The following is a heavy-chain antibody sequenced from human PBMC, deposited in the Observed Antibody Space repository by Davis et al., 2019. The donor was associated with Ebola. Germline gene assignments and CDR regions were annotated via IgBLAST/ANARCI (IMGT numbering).Heavy chain of an antibody. CDR3: AKDGKIAVAGTYYYYGMDV. CDR1: GFTFTSAW. D-gene: IGHD6-19*01. CDR2: ISGSGGST. V-gene: IGHV3-23*01. Sequence: GESLKISCVASGFTFTSAWMSWVRQAPGKGLEWVSAISGSGGSTYYADSVKGRFTISRDNSKNTLYLQMNSLRAEDTAVYYCAKDGKIAVAGTYYYYGMDVWGQGTTVTVSS. J-gene: IGHJ6*02.